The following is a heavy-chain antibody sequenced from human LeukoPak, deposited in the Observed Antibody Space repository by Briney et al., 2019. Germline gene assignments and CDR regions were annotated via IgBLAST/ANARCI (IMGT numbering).Heavy chain of an antibody. Sequence: GGSLRLSCAASGFTFSSYSMNWVRQAPGKGLEWVSSISSSSSYIYYADSVKGRFTISRDNAKNSLYLQMNSLRAEDTAVYYCARARTILSARPDDAFDIWGQGTMVTVFS. V-gene: IGHV3-21*01. CDR3: ARARTILSARPDDAFDI. CDR2: ISSSSSYI. J-gene: IGHJ3*02. CDR1: GFTFSSYS. D-gene: IGHD3-9*01.